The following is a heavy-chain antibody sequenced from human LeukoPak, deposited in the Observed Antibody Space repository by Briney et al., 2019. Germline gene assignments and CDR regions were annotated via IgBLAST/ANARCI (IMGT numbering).Heavy chain of an antibody. CDR1: GFTFSNYW. CDR2: INSDGINT. V-gene: IGHV3-74*01. Sequence: GGSLRLSCATSGFTFSNYWMHWVRQAPGKGLVWVSRINSDGINTSYADSVKGRFTISRDNAKNALNLQMNSLRAEDTAVYYCARDLGQYYDTSDNWFDPWGQGTLVTVSS. CDR3: ARDLGQYYDTSDNWFDP. D-gene: IGHD3-22*01. J-gene: IGHJ5*02.